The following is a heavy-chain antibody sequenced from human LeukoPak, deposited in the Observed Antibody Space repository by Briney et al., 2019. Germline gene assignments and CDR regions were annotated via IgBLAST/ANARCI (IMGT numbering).Heavy chain of an antibody. V-gene: IGHV3-9*01. Sequence: GGSLRLSCAASGFTFDDYAMHWVRQAPGKGLEWVSGISWNSGSIGYADSVKGRFTISRDNAKNSLYLQMNSLRAEDTAVYYCARGRTNDLYWGQGTLVTVSS. CDR2: ISWNSGSI. D-gene: IGHD2-8*01. CDR3: ARGRTNDLY. CDR1: GFTFDDYA. J-gene: IGHJ4*02.